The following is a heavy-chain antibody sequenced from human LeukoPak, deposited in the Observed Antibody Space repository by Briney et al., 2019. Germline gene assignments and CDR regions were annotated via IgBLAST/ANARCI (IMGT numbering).Heavy chain of an antibody. Sequence: PGGSLRLSCAASGFXFSSYAISWVRQAPGKGRVWVSHVNGPGSDTSYADSVKGRFTISRDNAKNTLYLQMISLRAEDTAVYYCTRGGSYGSFDSWGQGTLVTVSS. V-gene: IGHV3-74*01. CDR3: TRGGSYGSFDS. D-gene: IGHD3-10*01. J-gene: IGHJ4*02. CDR1: GFXFSSYA. CDR2: VNGPGSDT.